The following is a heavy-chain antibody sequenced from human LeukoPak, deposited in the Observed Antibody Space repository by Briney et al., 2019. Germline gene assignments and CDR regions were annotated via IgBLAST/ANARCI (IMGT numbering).Heavy chain of an antibody. D-gene: IGHD4-11*01. CDR1: GGTFSSYA. CDR3: ASDYSNYGEFGY. J-gene: IGHJ4*02. CDR2: IIPIFGTA. Sequence: ASVKVSCKASGGTFSSYAISWVRQAPGQGLEWMGGIIPIFGTADYAQKFQGRVTITTDESTSTAYMELSSLRSEDTAVYYCASDYSNYGEFGYWGQGTLVTVSS. V-gene: IGHV1-69*05.